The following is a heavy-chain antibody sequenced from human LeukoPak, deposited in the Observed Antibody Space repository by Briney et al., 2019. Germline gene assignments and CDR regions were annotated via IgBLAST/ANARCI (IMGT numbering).Heavy chain of an antibody. D-gene: IGHD3-10*01. CDR3: AREAYGSETYYSVDY. V-gene: IGHV1-46*01. CDR1: GYTFTTYH. CDR2: INPSGNNT. J-gene: IGHJ4*01. Sequence: ASVKVSCKASGYTFTTYHMHRVRQAPGQGLEWMGIINPSGNNTNYAQKFQGRVTMTKDTSTNTVYMELSSLRSEDAAIYYCAREAYGSETYYSVDYWGHGTLVTVSS.